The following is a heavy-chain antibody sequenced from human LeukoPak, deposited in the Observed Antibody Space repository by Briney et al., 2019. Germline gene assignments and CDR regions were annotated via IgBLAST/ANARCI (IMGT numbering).Heavy chain of an antibody. CDR2: ISSSSSTI. Sequence: TGGSLRLSCAASGFIFSSYGMHWVRQAPGKGLEWVSYISSSSSTIYYADSVKGRFTISKDNAKNLLDPQMNSLRAEDTGVYYCARGGGLRLGELSFDYWGQGTLVTVSS. D-gene: IGHD3-16*02. V-gene: IGHV3-48*01. CDR3: ARGGGLRLGELSFDY. J-gene: IGHJ4*02. CDR1: GFIFSSYG.